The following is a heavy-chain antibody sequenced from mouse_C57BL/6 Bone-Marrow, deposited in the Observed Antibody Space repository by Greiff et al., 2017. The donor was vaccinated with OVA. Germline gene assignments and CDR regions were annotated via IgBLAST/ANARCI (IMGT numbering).Heavy chain of an antibody. CDR3: AGITTVWYFDV. CDR2: IDPSDSYT. D-gene: IGHD1-1*01. CDR1: GYTFTSYW. V-gene: IGHV1-50*01. J-gene: IGHJ1*03. Sequence: VQLQQSGAELVKPGASVKLSCKASGYTFTSYWMQWVKQRPGQGLEWIGEIDPSDSYTNYNQKFKGKATLTVDTSSSTAYMQLSSLTSEDSAVYYCAGITTVWYFDVWGTGTTVTVSS.